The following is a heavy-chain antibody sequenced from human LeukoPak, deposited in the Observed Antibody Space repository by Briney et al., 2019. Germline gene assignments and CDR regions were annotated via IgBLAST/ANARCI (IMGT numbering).Heavy chain of an antibody. J-gene: IGHJ4*02. V-gene: IGHV1-18*01. D-gene: IGHD4-17*01. CDR1: GYTFTSYG. CDR3: ARGYGDYVGGNYFDY. CDR2: ISAYNGNT. Sequence: ASVKVSCKASGYTFTSYGISWVRQAPGQGLEWMGWISAYNGNTNYAQKLQGRVAMTTDTSTSTAYMELRSLRSDDTAVYYCARGYGDYVGGNYFDYWGQGTLVTVSS.